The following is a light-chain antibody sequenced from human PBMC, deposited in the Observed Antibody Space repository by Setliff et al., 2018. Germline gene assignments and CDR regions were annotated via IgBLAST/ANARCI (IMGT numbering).Light chain of an antibody. V-gene: IGKV1-5*03. CDR2: KAS. CDR3: QQYQTFPYT. Sequence: DIQMTQSPSTLSASVGDTVTITCRASQSFSTWLAWYQQKPGKAPSLLIYKASILQRGVPSRFSGSESGTGFTLTISGLQPDDFAHYYCQQYQTFPYTFGQGTKVDIK. J-gene: IGKJ2*01. CDR1: QSFSTW.